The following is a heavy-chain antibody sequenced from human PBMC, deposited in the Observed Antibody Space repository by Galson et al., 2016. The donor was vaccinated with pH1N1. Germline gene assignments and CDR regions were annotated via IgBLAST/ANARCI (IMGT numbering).Heavy chain of an antibody. CDR3: VRARLDRVNSWPPFSHYYYVDV. CDR2: ISTSGSDI. D-gene: IGHD2-15*01. J-gene: IGHJ6*03. Sequence: SLRLSCAASCFIFYAFEMTWVRQTPGKGLQWVSYISTSGSDIYYADSVRGRFTISRDNAKNSLFLQMNSLSVEDTAVYYCVRARLDRVNSWPPFSHYYYVDVWGKGTTVTVSS. V-gene: IGHV3-48*03. CDR1: CFIFYAFE.